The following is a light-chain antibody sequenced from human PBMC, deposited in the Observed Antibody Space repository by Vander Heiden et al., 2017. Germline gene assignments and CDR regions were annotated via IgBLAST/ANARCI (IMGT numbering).Light chain of an antibody. CDR2: GNN. J-gene: IGLJ3*02. Sequence: QSVLTQPPSLSGAPGQRVTISCPGSSSTIGAGYDVHWYQQPPGTAPKLLIHGNNNRPSGVPDRFSGSKSGTSASLAIAGLKAEDEADYYCQSYDSSLSGVVFGGGTKLTVL. CDR3: QSYDSSLSGVV. CDR1: SSTIGAGYD. V-gene: IGLV1-40*01.